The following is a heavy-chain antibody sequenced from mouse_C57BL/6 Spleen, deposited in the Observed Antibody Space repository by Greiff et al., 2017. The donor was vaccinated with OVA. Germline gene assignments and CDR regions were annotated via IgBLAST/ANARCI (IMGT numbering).Heavy chain of an antibody. CDR1: GYTFTDYY. CDR2: INPYNGGT. V-gene: IGHV1-19*01. Sequence: VQLQQSGPVLVKPGASVKMSCKASGYTFTDYYMNWVKQSHGKGLEWIGVINPYNGGTSYNQEFKGKATLTVDKSSSTAYMELNSLTSEDSAVYYCARGGFWYFDVWGTGTTVTVSS. CDR3: ARGGFWYFDV. J-gene: IGHJ1*03.